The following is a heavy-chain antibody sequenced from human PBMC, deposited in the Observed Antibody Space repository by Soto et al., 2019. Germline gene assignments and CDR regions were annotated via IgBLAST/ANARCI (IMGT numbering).Heavy chain of an antibody. J-gene: IGHJ6*02. D-gene: IGHD1-1*01. CDR1: GFAFSSYV. CDR3: ARPLGWNDQYYGINV. Sequence: QVQLVESGGGVVQPGRSLRLSCAASGFAFSSYVMHWVRQAPGKGLEWVAVISYDGNNKYYSDSVKGRFTISRDNSKNTLYLQMISLRTNDTAVYYCARPLGWNDQYYGINVWGQGTTVTVSS. V-gene: IGHV3-30-3*01. CDR2: ISYDGNNK.